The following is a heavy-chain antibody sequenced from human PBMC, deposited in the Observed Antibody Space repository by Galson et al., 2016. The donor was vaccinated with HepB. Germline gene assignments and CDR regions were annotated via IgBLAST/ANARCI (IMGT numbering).Heavy chain of an antibody. D-gene: IGHD6-6*01. CDR1: GYNFTSYP. Sequence: SVKVSCKASGYNFTSYPMSWVRQAPGQGLEWMGWINTRTGSPTYAEGFSGRLVFSLDTSVDTAYLQISGLKSEDTATYFCARDPLVVVSSSPPPIGYYYGLDVWGQGTTVTVSS. J-gene: IGHJ6*02. CDR2: INTRTGSP. V-gene: IGHV7-4-1*01. CDR3: ARDPLVVVSSSPPPIGYYYGLDV.